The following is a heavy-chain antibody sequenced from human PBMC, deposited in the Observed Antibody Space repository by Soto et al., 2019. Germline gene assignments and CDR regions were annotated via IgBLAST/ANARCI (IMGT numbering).Heavy chain of an antibody. V-gene: IGHV3-43*01. J-gene: IGHJ6*02. CDR2: ISWDGGST. CDR3: AKGGAAPYYYYGMDV. D-gene: IGHD6-13*01. CDR1: GFTFDDYT. Sequence: GGSLRLSCAASGFTFDDYTMHWVRQAPGKGLEWVSLISWDGGSTYYADSVKGRFTISRDNSKNSLYLQMNSLRTEDTALYYCAKGGAAPYYYYGMDVWGQGTTVTVS.